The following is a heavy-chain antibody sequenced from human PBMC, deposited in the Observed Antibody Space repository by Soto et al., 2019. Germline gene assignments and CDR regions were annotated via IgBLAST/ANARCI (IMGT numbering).Heavy chain of an antibody. Sequence: ASVKVSCKASGYTFTSYYMHWVRQAPGQGLEWMGIINPSGGSTSYAQKFQGRVTMTRDTSTSTVYMELSSLRSEDTAVYYCATSTIEPNYYDSSGYVYDAFDIWGQGTMVTVSS. CDR2: INPSGGST. J-gene: IGHJ3*02. D-gene: IGHD3-22*01. CDR1: GYTFTSYY. V-gene: IGHV1-46*03. CDR3: ATSTIEPNYYDSSGYVYDAFDI.